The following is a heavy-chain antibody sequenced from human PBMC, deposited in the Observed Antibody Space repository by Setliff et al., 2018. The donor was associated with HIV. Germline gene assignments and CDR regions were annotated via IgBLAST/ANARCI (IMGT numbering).Heavy chain of an antibody. D-gene: IGHD3-22*01. CDR3: ARDAPGDSSGYSTGYFDY. V-gene: IGHV4-4*02. CDR2: IYHSGST. CDR1: GGSISSSNW. Sequence: SETLSLTCAVSGGSISSSNWWSWVRQPPGKGLEWIGEIYHSGSTNYNPSLKSRVTISVDKSKNQFSLKLSSVTAADTAVYYCARDAPGDSSGYSTGYFDYWGQGTLVTVSS. J-gene: IGHJ4*02.